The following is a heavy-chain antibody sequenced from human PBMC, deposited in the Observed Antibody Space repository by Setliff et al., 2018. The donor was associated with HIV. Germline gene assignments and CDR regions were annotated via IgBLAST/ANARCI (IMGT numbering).Heavy chain of an antibody. J-gene: IGHJ4*02. CDR3: ARGGYIAARFYYFDY. CDR2: ISYTGNT. Sequence: SETLSLTCIVSGDSISSDNYSWDWIRQPPGKGLEWIGSISYTGNTYYNPSLTSRVNISVDTSNNEFSLHLTSVTAADTAIYYCARGGYIAARFYYFDYWGQGLLVTVSS. CDR1: GDSISSDNYS. D-gene: IGHD6-6*01. V-gene: IGHV4-39*07.